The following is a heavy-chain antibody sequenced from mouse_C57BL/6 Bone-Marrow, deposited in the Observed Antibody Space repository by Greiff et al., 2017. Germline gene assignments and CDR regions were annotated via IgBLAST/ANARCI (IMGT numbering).Heavy chain of an antibody. Sequence: QVQLQQPGAELVKPGASVKLSCKASGYTFTSYWMHWVKQRPGQGLEWIGMIHPNSGSTNYNEKFKSKATLTVDKSSSTAYMQLSSLTSEDSAVYYCASYYSNCYAMDYWGQGTSVTVSS. CDR1: GYTFTSYW. J-gene: IGHJ4*01. V-gene: IGHV1-64*01. CDR3: ASYYSNCYAMDY. D-gene: IGHD2-5*01. CDR2: IHPNSGST.